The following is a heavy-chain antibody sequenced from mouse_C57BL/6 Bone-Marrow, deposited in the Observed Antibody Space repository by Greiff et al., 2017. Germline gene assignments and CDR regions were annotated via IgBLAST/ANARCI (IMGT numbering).Heavy chain of an antibody. D-gene: IGHD3-2*02. V-gene: IGHV1-62-2*01. CDR2: FYPGSGSI. CDR3: ARREERGRQLRPFDY. Sequence: QVQLKQSGAELVKPGASVKLSCKASGYTFTEYTIHWVKQRSGQGLEWIGWFYPGSGSIKYNEKFKDKATLTADKSSSTVYMELSRLTSEDSAVYFCARREERGRQLRPFDYWGQGTTLTVSS. J-gene: IGHJ2*01. CDR1: GYTFTEYT.